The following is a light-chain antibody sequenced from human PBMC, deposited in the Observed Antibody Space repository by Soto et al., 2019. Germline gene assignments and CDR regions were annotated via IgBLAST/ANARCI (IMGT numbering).Light chain of an antibody. J-gene: IGKJ4*01. V-gene: IGKV3-20*01. CDR3: QQYARSPLT. CDR2: GAS. CDR1: QSVGRNY. Sequence: EIVLTQSPGTLTVSPGERATLSCRASQSVGRNYLAWYQQKPGHAPRLLIYGASSRATGIPDRFSGSGSGTDFTLTLSRLEPEDFAVYYCQQYARSPLTFGGGTKVEIK.